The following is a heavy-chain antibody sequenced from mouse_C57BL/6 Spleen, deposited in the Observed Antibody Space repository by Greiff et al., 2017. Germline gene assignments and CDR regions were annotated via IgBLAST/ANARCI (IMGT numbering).Heavy chain of an antibody. D-gene: IGHD1-1*01. V-gene: IGHV1-15*01. CDR1: GYTFTDYE. Sequence: QVQLQQSGAELVRPGASVTLSCKASGYTFTDYEMHWVKQTPVHGLEWIGAIEPETGGTAYNQKFKGKAILTADKSSSTAYMELRSLTSEDSAVYYCTRRRAVVARDAMDYWGQGTSVTVSS. CDR2: IEPETGGT. J-gene: IGHJ4*01. CDR3: TRRRAVVARDAMDY.